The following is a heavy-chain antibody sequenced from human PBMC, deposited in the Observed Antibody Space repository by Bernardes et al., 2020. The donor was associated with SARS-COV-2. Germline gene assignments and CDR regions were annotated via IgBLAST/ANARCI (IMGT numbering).Heavy chain of an antibody. Sequence: GGSLRLSCAASGFTFSSYAMSWVRQAPGKGLEWVSAISGSGGSTYYADSVKGRFTISRDNSKNTLYLQMNSLRAEDTAVYYCAKDPVLRYFGSWFDPWGQGTLVTVSS. D-gene: IGHD3-9*01. J-gene: IGHJ5*02. CDR1: GFTFSSYA. V-gene: IGHV3-23*01. CDR3: AKDPVLRYFGSWFDP. CDR2: ISGSGGST.